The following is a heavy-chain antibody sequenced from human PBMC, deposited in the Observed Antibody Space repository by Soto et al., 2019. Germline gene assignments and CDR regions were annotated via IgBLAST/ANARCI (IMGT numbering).Heavy chain of an antibody. CDR3: ARVSPSSRAAEP. CDR1: GYTFTSHG. CDR2: ISAYNGNT. J-gene: IGHJ4*02. D-gene: IGHD6-13*01. Sequence: ASVKVSCKASGYTFTSHGISWVRQAPGQGLEWMGWISAYNGNTNYAQSLQGRVTMTTDTSTTTTYTELRSLKSDDTAVYYCARVSPSSRAAEPWGQGTLVTVSS. V-gene: IGHV1-18*01.